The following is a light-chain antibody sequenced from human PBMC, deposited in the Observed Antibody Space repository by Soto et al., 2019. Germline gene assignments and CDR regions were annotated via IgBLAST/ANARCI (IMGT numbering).Light chain of an antibody. Sequence: VVWTQYPATLSLSPGARSTLSCRTSLSVSVYLDWYQQKPGQAPRLLISDASNRATGIPARFSGSGSGTDFTLTISSLEPEDFAVYYCHQHQYWPPITFGPGTRLDIK. CDR2: DAS. J-gene: IGKJ5*01. V-gene: IGKV3-11*01. CDR3: HQHQYWPPIT. CDR1: LSVSVY.